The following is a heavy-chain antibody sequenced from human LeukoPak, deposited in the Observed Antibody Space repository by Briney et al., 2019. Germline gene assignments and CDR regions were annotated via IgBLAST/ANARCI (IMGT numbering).Heavy chain of an antibody. CDR3: AKDRYSYAFEYSDS. CDR1: GFTLSSYG. D-gene: IGHD5-18*01. Sequence: GKSLRLSCVASGFTLSSYGMHWVRQAPGKGLEWVALISYDGSKKYYADSVKGRFTISRDNSKNTLSLQVSSLRTEDTAVYYCAKDRYSYAFEYSDSWGQGTLVTVSS. J-gene: IGHJ4*02. CDR2: ISYDGSKK. V-gene: IGHV3-30*18.